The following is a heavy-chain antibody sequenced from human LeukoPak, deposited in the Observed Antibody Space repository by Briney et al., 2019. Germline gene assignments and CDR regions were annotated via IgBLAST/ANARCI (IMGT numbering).Heavy chain of an antibody. CDR2: ISSGGNT. Sequence: GGSLRLSCAASGFTVSNNYMNWVRQAPGKGPEWVSLISSGGNTYYSDSVKGRFTISRDDSKNTLYLQMNSLRAEDTAVYYCARAAVTTGHAFDIWGQGTMVTVSS. D-gene: IGHD4-17*01. CDR3: ARAAVTTGHAFDI. V-gene: IGHV3-53*01. CDR1: GFTVSNNY. J-gene: IGHJ3*02.